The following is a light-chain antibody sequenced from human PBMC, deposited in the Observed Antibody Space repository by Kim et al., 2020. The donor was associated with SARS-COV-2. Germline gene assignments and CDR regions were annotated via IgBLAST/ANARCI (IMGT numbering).Light chain of an antibody. CDR3: QQTYRTTYT. CDR2: SAS. J-gene: IGKJ2*01. V-gene: IGKV1-39*01. Sequence: SASVGDRVTITGRASQSISTYLNWYQEKPGKAPKLLIYSASTLQSGVPSRFSGSGSGTDFTLIINSLQPEDFATYYCQQTYRTTYTFGQGTKLEI. CDR1: QSISTY.